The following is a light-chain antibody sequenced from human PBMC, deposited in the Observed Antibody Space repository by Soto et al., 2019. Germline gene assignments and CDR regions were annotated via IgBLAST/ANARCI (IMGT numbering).Light chain of an antibody. CDR1: QSVSSSY. CDR3: QQYGSSPQT. V-gene: IGKV3-20*01. CDR2: GAS. J-gene: IGKJ1*01. Sequence: TLSCRASQSVSSSYLAWYQQKPGQAPRLLIYGASSRATGIPDRFSGSGSGTDFTLTISRLEPEDFAVYYCQQYGSSPQTFGQGTKVDIK.